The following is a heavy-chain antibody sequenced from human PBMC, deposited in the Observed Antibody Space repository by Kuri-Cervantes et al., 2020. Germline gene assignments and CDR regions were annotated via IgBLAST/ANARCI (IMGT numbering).Heavy chain of an antibody. D-gene: IGHD4-17*01. J-gene: IGHJ4*02. V-gene: IGHV4-59*12. CDR3: ARSRPTVTTQIDY. CDR2: IYYSGST. Sequence: SETLSLTCTVSGGSISSYYWSWIRQPPGKGLEWIGYIYYSGSTNYNPSLKSRVTISVDTSKNQFSLKLNSVTPEDTAVYYCARSRPTVTTQIDYWGQGTLVTVSS. CDR1: GGSISSYY.